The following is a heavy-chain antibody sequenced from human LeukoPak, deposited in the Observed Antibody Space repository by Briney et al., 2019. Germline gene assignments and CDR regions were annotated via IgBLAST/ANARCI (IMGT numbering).Heavy chain of an antibody. CDR1: GFTFSTYA. D-gene: IGHD3-10*02. CDR3: AELGITMIGGV. J-gene: IGHJ6*04. Sequence: GGSLRLSCAASGFTFSTYAMSWVRQAPGKGLEWVSGISGSGGSTYYADSVKGRFTISRDNAKNSLYLQMNSLRAEDTAVYYCAELGITMIGGVWGKGTTVTISS. V-gene: IGHV3-23*01. CDR2: ISGSGGST.